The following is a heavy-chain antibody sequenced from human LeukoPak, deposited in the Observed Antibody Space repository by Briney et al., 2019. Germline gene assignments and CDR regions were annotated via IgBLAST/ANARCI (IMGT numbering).Heavy chain of an antibody. CDR3: ARDRSDFWSGYYTGYYYGMDV. Sequence: SETLSLTCTVSGGSISSYCWSWIRQPAGKGLEWIGRIYTSGSTNYNPSLKSRVTMSVDTSKNQFSLKLSSVTAADTAVYYCARDRSDFWSGYYTGYYYGMDVWGQGTTVTVSS. J-gene: IGHJ6*02. CDR2: IYTSGST. CDR1: GGSISSYC. V-gene: IGHV4-4*07. D-gene: IGHD3-3*01.